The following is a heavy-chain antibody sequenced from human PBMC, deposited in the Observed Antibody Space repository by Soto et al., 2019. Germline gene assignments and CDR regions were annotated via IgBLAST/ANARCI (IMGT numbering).Heavy chain of an antibody. V-gene: IGHV3-33*01. CDR1: GFTFSSYG. D-gene: IGHD4-17*01. Sequence: GGSLRLSCAASGFTFSSYGMHWVRQAPGKGLEWVAVIWYDGSNKYYADSVKGRFTISRDNSKNTLYLQMNSLRAEDTAVYYCAREDGDYVYYYYYMDVWGKGTTVTVSS. CDR2: IWYDGSNK. CDR3: AREDGDYVYYYYYMDV. J-gene: IGHJ6*03.